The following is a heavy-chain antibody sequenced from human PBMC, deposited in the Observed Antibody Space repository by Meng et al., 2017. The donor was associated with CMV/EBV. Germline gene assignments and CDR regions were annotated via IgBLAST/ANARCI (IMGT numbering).Heavy chain of an antibody. CDR1: GGSISSYY. J-gene: IGHJ3*02. D-gene: IGHD3-22*01. CDR2: IYYNGST. CDR3: ARDTGVYYDSSGLVDDAFDI. Sequence: SETLSLTCTVSGGSISSYYWSWIRQPPGKGLEWIGYIYYNGSTNYNPSLKSRVTISVDTSKNQFSLKLSSVTAADTAVYYCARDTGVYYDSSGLVDDAFDIWGQGTMVTVSS. V-gene: IGHV4-59*01.